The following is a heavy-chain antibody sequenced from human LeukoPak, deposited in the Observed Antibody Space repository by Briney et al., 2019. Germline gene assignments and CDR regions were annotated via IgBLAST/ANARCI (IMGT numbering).Heavy chain of an antibody. CDR2: ISSSSSTI. J-gene: IGHJ4*02. Sequence: GRSLRLSCAASGFTFSSYSMNWVRQAPGKGLEWVSYISSSSSTIYYADSVKGRFTISRDNAKNSLYLQMNSLRAEDTAVYYCAREAPYYYDSSGYYNPQKGYPKPIDYWGQGTLVTVSS. CDR3: AREAPYYYDSSGYYNPQKGYPKPIDY. V-gene: IGHV3-48*01. D-gene: IGHD3-22*01. CDR1: GFTFSSYS.